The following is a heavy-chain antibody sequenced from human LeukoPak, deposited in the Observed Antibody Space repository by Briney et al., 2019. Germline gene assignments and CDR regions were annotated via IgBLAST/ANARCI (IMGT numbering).Heavy chain of an antibody. V-gene: IGHV3-7*03. CDR2: IKQDGSEK. CDR1: GFTFTSYW. Sequence: GGFLRLSCAASGFTFTSYWMSWVRQAPGKGLEWVANIKQDGSEKYYVDSVKGRFTISRDNAKNSLYLQMNSVRAEDTAVYYCAKDRARASNYFDYWGQGTLVTVSS. CDR3: AKDRARASNYFDY. D-gene: IGHD2-2*01. J-gene: IGHJ4*02.